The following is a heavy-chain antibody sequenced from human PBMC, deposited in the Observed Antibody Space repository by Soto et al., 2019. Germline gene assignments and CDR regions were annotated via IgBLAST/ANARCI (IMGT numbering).Heavy chain of an antibody. CDR1: GFTFSSYS. Sequence: EVQLVESGGGLVQPGGSLRLSCAASGFTFSSYSMNWVRQAPGKGLEWVSYISSSSSTIYYADSVKGRFTISRYNAKNSLYLQMNRLRDEDTAVYYCARDLGYYYTDYWGQGTLVTVSS. V-gene: IGHV3-48*02. J-gene: IGHJ4*02. CDR3: ARDLGYYYTDY. D-gene: IGHD3-22*01. CDR2: ISSSSSTI.